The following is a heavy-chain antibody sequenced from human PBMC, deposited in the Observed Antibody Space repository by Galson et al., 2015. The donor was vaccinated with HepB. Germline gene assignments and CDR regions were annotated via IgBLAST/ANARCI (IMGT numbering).Heavy chain of an antibody. V-gene: IGHV1-69*13. CDR1: GGTFNSYA. D-gene: IGHD2-21*02. J-gene: IGHJ6*03. CDR2: IIPILGTA. Sequence: SVKVSCKASGGTFNSYAISWVRQAPGQGLEWMGGIIPILGTANYAQNFQGRVTITADESTSTAYMEVSSLRSEDTAVYYCGSSIRTVTAVDKYYYYYYMDVWGKGTTVTVSS. CDR3: GSSIRTVTAVDKYYYYYYMDV.